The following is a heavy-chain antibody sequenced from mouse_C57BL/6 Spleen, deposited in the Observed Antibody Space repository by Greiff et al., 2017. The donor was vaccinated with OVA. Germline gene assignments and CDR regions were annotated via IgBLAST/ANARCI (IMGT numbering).Heavy chain of an antibody. V-gene: IGHV1-15*01. CDR1: GYTFTDYE. CDR3: TSVSNYDYFDY. J-gene: IGHJ2*01. D-gene: IGHD2-5*01. Sequence: VQLQQSGAELVRPGASVTLSCKASGYTFTDYEMHWVKQTPVHGLEWIGAIDPETGGTAYNQKFKGKAILTADKSSSTAYMELRSLTSEDSAVYYCTSVSNYDYFDYWGQGTTLTVSS. CDR2: IDPETGGT.